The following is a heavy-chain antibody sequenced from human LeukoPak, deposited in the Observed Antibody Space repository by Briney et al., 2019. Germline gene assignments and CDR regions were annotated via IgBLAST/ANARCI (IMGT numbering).Heavy chain of an antibody. CDR3: ARDPPAEAINTYA. CDR1: GVTVSNNY. Sequence: GGSLRLSCAASGVTVSNNYMRWVRQAPGKGPEWGSLIYSGGDTFYADAVKGRFTISRDGSKNTLYLQMNSLRAEDTAVYYCARDPPAEAINTYAWGQGTLVTVSS. V-gene: IGHV3-66*01. J-gene: IGHJ5*02. CDR2: IYSGGDT. D-gene: IGHD6-13*01.